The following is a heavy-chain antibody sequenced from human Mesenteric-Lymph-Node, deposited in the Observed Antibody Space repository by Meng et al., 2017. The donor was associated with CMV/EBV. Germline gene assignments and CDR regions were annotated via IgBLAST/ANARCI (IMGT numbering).Heavy chain of an antibody. CDR2: ISGFNGNT. V-gene: IGHV1-18*01. J-gene: IGHJ6*02. Sequence: ASVKVSCKASGYTFTSYGVTWVRQAPGQGLEWMGWISGFNGNTNYAQKFQGRATMTTDTSTSTAYMELRSLRADDTAVYYCARSSSSGYYYPYYYYGMDVWGQGTTVTVSS. CDR1: GYTFTSYG. D-gene: IGHD3-22*01. CDR3: ARSSSSGYYYPYYYYGMDV.